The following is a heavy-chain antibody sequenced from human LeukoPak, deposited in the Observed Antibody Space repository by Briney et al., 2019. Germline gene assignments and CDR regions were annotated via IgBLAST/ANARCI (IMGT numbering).Heavy chain of an antibody. CDR3: ARDPEGHGYYFDY. CDR1: GGSTSNYF. CDR2: IHTSGST. J-gene: IGHJ4*02. Sequence: SETLSLTCTVSGGSTSNYFCTWLRQSTGKGLEWIGRIHTSGSTNYNPSLKSRVSMSVDTSKNQFSLKLSSVTAADTAVYYCARDPEGHGYYFDYWGQGALVTVSS. D-gene: IGHD3-3*01. V-gene: IGHV4-4*07.